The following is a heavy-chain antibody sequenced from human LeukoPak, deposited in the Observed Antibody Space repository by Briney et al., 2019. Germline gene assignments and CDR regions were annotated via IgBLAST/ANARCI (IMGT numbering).Heavy chain of an antibody. Sequence: SEALSLTCAVYGGSFSGYYWSWIRQPPGKGLEWIGEINHSGRNNYNPALKSRVTITVDTSKNQFSLKLSSVTAADTAVYDCAVSGSYAFDYGRQRTLVTVSS. D-gene: IGHD1-26*01. CDR2: INHSGRN. CDR3: AVSGSYAFDY. CDR1: GGSFSGYY. J-gene: IGHJ4*02. V-gene: IGHV4-34*01.